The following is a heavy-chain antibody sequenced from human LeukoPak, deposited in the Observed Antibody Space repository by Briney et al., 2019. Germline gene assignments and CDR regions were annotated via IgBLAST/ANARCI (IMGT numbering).Heavy chain of an antibody. V-gene: IGHV3-15*01. D-gene: IGHD3-16*01. CDR3: TTPPRYYDVAPFDY. Sequence: PGGSLRLSCAASGFTFTNAWMTWVRQAPGKGLEWVGHIKSKTDGETTDYAAPVKGRFTISRDDSKSTLYLQMNSLKIEDTGVYYCTTPPRYYDVAPFDYWGQGTLVTVSS. CDR2: IKSKTDGETT. J-gene: IGHJ4*02. CDR1: GFTFTNAW.